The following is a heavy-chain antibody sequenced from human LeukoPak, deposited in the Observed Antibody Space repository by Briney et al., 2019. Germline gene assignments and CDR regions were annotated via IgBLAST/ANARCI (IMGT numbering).Heavy chain of an antibody. Sequence: SETLSLTCTVSGGSISSYYWSWIWQPPGKGLEWSGYIYYSGSTNYNPSLNGRVTISVDPSKNQFSLKLSSVTAADTAVYYCARLTTIIGPYDYYMDVWGKGTTVTVSS. CDR3: ARLTTIIGPYDYYMDV. CDR2: IYYSGST. CDR1: GGSISSYY. J-gene: IGHJ6*03. V-gene: IGHV4-59*08. D-gene: IGHD4-11*01.